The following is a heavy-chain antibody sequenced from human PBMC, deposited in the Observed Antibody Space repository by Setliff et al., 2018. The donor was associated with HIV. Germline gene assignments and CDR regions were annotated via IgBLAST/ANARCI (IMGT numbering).Heavy chain of an antibody. V-gene: IGHV4-59*08. CDR2: FANDGST. J-gene: IGHJ4*01. Sequence: PSETLSLTCNVSGDAVSPYYWSWIRQPPGKGLEWIGYFANDGSTNYNPPLKSRVTISLDTSKNEVSLKLTSVTAADTAMYYCTRHLPVYYGSGVSYYFDYWG. CDR3: TRHLPVYYGSGVSYYFDY. CDR1: GDAVSPYY. D-gene: IGHD3-10*01.